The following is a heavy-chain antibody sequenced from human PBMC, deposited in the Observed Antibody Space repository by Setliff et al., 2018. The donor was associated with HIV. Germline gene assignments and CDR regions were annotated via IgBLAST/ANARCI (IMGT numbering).Heavy chain of an antibody. V-gene: IGHV4-61*02. CDR2: IYTSGST. J-gene: IGHJ4*02. CDR3: AREGSGFLDY. Sequence: SETLSLTCTVSGGSISSGSYYWSWIRQPAGKGLEWIGRIYTSGSTNYNPSLKSRVTISVDTSKNQFSLKLSSVTAADTAVYYCAREGSGFLDYWGQGTLVTVSS. D-gene: IGHD6-19*01. CDR1: GGSISSGSYY.